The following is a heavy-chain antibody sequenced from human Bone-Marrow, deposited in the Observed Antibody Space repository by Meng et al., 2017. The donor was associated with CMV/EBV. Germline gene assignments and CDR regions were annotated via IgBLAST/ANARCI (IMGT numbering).Heavy chain of an antibody. J-gene: IGHJ6*01. CDR3: ASPEPNCSSTSCGDYYYYGMDV. V-gene: IGHV3-30-3*01. Sequence: LSLTCAASGFTFSSYAMHWVRQAPGKGLEWVAVISYDGSNKYYADSVKGRFTISRDNSKNTLYLQMNSLRAEDTAVYYCASPEPNCSSTSCGDYYYYGMDVWGQGNTVTVSS. D-gene: IGHD2-2*01. CDR1: GFTFSSYA. CDR2: ISYDGSNK.